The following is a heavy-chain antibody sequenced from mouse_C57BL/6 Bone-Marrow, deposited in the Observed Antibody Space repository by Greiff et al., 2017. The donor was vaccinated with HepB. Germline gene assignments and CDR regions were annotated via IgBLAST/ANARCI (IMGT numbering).Heavy chain of an antibody. J-gene: IGHJ2*01. CDR3: AAYYYGSSYYFDY. V-gene: IGHV14-2*01. CDR2: IDPEDGET. D-gene: IGHD1-1*01. Sequence: VQLKESGAELVKPGASVKLSCTASGFNIKDYYMHWVKQRTEQGLEWIGRIDPEDGETKYAPKFQGKATITADTSSNTAYLQLSSLTSEDTAVYYCAAYYYGSSYYFDYWGQGTTLTVSS. CDR1: GFNIKDYY.